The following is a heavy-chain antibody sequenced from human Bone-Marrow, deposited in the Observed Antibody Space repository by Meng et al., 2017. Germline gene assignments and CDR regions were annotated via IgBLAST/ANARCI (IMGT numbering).Heavy chain of an antibody. J-gene: IGHJ4*02. Sequence: SETLSLTCTVSGGSISSYYWSWIRQPAGKGLEWIGEINHSGSTNYNPSLKSRVTISVDTSKNQFSLKLSSVTAADTAVYYCARDRPYDIVGATMYIGYWGQGTLVTVSS. CDR2: INHSGST. CDR1: GGSISSYY. V-gene: IGHV4-34*01. CDR3: ARDRPYDIVGATMYIGY. D-gene: IGHD1-26*01.